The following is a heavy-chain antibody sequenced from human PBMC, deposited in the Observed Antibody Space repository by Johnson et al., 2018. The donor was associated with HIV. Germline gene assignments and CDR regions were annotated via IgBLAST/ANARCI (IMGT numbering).Heavy chain of an antibody. V-gene: IGHV3-30-3*01. CDR2: ISYDGSNK. D-gene: IGHD4-17*01. CDR3: ARGEDGVDAFDI. Sequence: QVQLVESGGGVVQTGRSLRLSCAASGFIFSSYAMHWVRQAPGEGLEWVAVISYDGSNKYYADSVKGRFTISRDNSKNTLYLQMNSLRAEDTAVYYWARGEDGVDAFDIWGHGKMVTVSS. J-gene: IGHJ3*02. CDR1: GFIFSSYA.